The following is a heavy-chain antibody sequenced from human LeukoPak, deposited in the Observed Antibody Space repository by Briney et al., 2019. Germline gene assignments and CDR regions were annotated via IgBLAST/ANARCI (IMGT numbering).Heavy chain of an antibody. CDR3: ARDSQFGELYPNAFDI. Sequence: PSETLSLTCTVSGGSISSGGYYWSWIRQHPGKGLEWIGYIYYSGSTYYNPSLKSRVTISVDTSKNQFSLKLSSVTAADTAVYYCARDSQFGELYPNAFDIWGQGTMVTVSS. CDR2: IYYSGST. V-gene: IGHV4-31*03. CDR1: GGSISSGGYY. J-gene: IGHJ3*02. D-gene: IGHD3-10*01.